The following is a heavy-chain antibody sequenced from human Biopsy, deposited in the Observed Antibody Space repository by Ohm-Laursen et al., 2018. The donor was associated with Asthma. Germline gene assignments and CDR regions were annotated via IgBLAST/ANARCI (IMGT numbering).Heavy chain of an antibody. Sequence: SVKVSCKVSGYSLTDLSMHWVRQAPGQGLEWMGGHDHEEGGTVNARRFQGRVTMTEDISTDTAYMELSSLSSDDTAVYYCASDFPKDYVRYNFQFWGQGTLVTVSS. CDR2: HDHEEGGT. D-gene: IGHD4-17*01. V-gene: IGHV1-24*01. CDR3: ASDFPKDYVRYNFQF. J-gene: IGHJ4*02. CDR1: GYSLTDLS.